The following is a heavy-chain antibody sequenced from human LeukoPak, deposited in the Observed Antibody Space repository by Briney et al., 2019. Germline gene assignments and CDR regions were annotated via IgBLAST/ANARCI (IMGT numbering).Heavy chain of an antibody. J-gene: IGHJ4*02. D-gene: IGHD3-16*02. CDR2: IKQDGSEK. V-gene: IGHV3-7*01. Sequence: GGSLRLSCAAYGFTFSIYWMSWVRQAPGKGLEWVANIKQDGSEKYYVDSVKGRFTISRDNAKNSLYLQMNSLRAEDTAVYYCARVKNYDYVWGSYRYTGYFDYWGQGTLVTVSS. CDR1: GFTFSIYW. CDR3: ARVKNYDYVWGSYRYTGYFDY.